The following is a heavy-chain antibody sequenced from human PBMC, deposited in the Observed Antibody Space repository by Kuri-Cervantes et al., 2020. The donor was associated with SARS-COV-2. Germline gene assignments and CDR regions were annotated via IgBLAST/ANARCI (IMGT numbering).Heavy chain of an antibody. CDR1: GFTFANYY. D-gene: IGHD4-17*01. J-gene: IGHJ4*02. CDR3: ARSYGVRYVPFDH. Sequence: GGPLRLSCAATGFTFANYYMSWVRQSPGKGLEWVANIKFDGSDKYYVDSVRGRFPISRDNAKNSLFLQLNSLTAADTAVYYCARSYGVRYVPFDHWGPGTLVTVSS. V-gene: IGHV3-7*05. CDR2: IKFDGSDK.